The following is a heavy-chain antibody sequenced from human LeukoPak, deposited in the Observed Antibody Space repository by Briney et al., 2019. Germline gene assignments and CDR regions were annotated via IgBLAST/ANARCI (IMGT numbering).Heavy chain of an antibody. J-gene: IGHJ4*02. CDR1: GFTFSSYA. V-gene: IGHV3-23*01. CDR3: AKAPSSSSWYYFDY. D-gene: IGHD6-13*01. CDR2: ISGSGGST. Sequence: GGSLRLSCAASGFTFSSYAMSWVPHSPGKGLECVSSISGSGGSTYYADSVKGRFTISRDNSKNTLYLQMNSLRAEDTAVYYCAKAPSSSSWYYFDYWGQGTLVTVSS.